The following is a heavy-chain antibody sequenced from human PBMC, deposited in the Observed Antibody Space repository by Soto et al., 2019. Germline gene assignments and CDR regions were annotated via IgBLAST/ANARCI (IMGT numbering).Heavy chain of an antibody. V-gene: IGHV1-46*01. J-gene: IGHJ6*02. CDR2: INPSGGST. CDR3: ARDLAYYYDSSGYLFYYYYGMDV. CDR1: GYTFTSYY. D-gene: IGHD3-22*01. Sequence: ASVKVSCKASGYTFTSYYMHWVRQAPGQGLEWMGIINPSGGSTSYAQKFQGRVTMTRDTSTSTVYMELSSLRSEDTAVYYCARDLAYYYDSSGYLFYYYYGMDVWGQGTTVTGSS.